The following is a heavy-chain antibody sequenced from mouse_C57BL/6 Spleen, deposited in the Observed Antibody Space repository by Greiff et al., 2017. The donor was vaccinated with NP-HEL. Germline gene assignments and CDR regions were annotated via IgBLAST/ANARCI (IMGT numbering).Heavy chain of an antibody. Sequence: DVHLVESGEGLVKPGGSLKLSCAASGFTFSSYAMSWVRQTPEKRLEWVAYISSGGDYIYYADTVKGRFTISRDNARNTLYLQMSSLKSEDTAMYYCTRGDYGFAYWGQGTLVTVSA. J-gene: IGHJ3*01. CDR1: GFTFSSYA. CDR3: TRGDYGFAY. CDR2: ISSGGDYI. V-gene: IGHV5-9-1*02. D-gene: IGHD2-4*01.